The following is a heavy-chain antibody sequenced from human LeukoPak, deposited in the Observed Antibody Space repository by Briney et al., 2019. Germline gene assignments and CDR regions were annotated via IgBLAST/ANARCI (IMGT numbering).Heavy chain of an antibody. CDR1: GASISSSIHY. J-gene: IGHJ4*02. Sequence: SETLSLTCAVSGASISSSIHYWGWVRQPPGKGLEWIGSVYYSGSTYYNPSLKSRVTISVDTSKNQFSLKLSSVTAADTAVYYCASQAIVVVPAALGGWGQGTLVTVSS. D-gene: IGHD2-2*01. V-gene: IGHV4-39*01. CDR3: ASQAIVVVPAALGG. CDR2: VYYSGST.